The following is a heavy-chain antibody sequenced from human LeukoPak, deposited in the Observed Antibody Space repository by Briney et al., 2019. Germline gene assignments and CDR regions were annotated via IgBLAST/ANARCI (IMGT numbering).Heavy chain of an antibody. CDR3: AKVRAVAGPSTFVG. CDR2: ISGSGANT. V-gene: IGHV3-23*01. CDR1: GFTFSSYA. J-gene: IGHJ4*02. Sequence: GGSLRLSCAASGFTFSSYAMSWVRQAPGKGLEWVSGISGSGANTYYADSVKGQFTISRDNSKNTLYLQMNSLRAEDTAVYYCAKVRAVAGPSTFVGWGQGTLVTVSS. D-gene: IGHD6-19*01.